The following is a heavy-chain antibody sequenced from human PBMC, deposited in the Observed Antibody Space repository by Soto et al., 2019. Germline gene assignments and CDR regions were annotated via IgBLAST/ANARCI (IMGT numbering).Heavy chain of an antibody. D-gene: IGHD6-13*01. CDR1: GGTFSSYA. CDR2: IIPIFGTA. Sequence: QVQLVQSGAEVKKPGSSVKVSCKASGGTFSSYAISWVRQAPGQGLEWMGGIIPIFGTANYAQKFQGRVTITADESTSTAYMELSSLRSEDTAVYYGARGLGSSSWRKYYGMDVWGQGTTVTGSS. V-gene: IGHV1-69*01. CDR3: ARGLGSSSWRKYYGMDV. J-gene: IGHJ6*02.